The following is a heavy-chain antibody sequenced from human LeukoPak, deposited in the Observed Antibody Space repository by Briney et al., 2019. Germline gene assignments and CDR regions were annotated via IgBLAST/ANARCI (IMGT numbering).Heavy chain of an antibody. V-gene: IGHV1-24*01. CDR1: GYTLTELS. D-gene: IGHD6-19*01. CDR2: FDPEDSET. Sequence: ASVKVSCKVSGYTLTELSMHWVRQAPGKGLEWMGGFDPEDSETIYAQKFQGRVTMTEDTSTDTAYMELSSLRSEDTAVYYCATAPVTAGYYYYYGMDVWGQGTTVTVSS. CDR3: ATAPVTAGYYYYYGMDV. J-gene: IGHJ6*02.